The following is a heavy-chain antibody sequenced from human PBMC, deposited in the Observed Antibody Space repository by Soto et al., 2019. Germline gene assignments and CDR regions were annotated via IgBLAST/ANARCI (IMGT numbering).Heavy chain of an antibody. V-gene: IGHV3-23*01. D-gene: IGHD3-16*02. CDR1: GFTFSSYA. J-gene: IGHJ4*02. CDR3: AKDYGAPTKKYYDYIWGSYRYEPLSYYSDY. CDR2: ISGSGGST. Sequence: PGGFLRLSCAASGFTFSSYAMSWVRQAPGKGLEWVSAISGSGGSTYYADSVKGRFTISRDNSKNTLYLQMNSLRAEDTAVYYCAKDYGAPTKKYYDYIWGSYRYEPLSYYSDYWGQGTLVTVSS.